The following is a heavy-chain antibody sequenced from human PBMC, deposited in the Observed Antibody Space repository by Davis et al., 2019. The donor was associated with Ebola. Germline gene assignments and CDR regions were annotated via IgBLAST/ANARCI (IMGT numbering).Heavy chain of an antibody. CDR2: INPIDGRT. D-gene: IGHD2-15*01. J-gene: IGHJ6*04. CDR1: GYTFTNYY. V-gene: IGHV1-46*01. Sequence: ASVTVSCKASGYTFTNYYMHWLRQAPGQGLEWMGMINPIDGRTIYAQKFQGRVTVTRDTSTSTVYMELSSLRSEDTAVYYCAREPIVVVVAATEPYYYYGMDVWGKGTTVTVSS. CDR3: AREPIVVVVAATEPYYYYGMDV.